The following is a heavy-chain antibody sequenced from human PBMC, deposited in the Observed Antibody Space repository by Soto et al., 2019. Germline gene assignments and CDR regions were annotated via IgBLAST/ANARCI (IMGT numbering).Heavy chain of an antibody. Sequence: QVQLVQSGAEVKKPGASVKVSCKASGYTFTSYAMHWVRQAPGQRLEWMGWINAGNGNTKYSQKFQGRVTITRDTSASTAYMELRSLRSEDTAVYYCARDAGIAVAGTGWFDPWGQGTLVTVSS. D-gene: IGHD6-19*01. CDR1: GYTFTSYA. V-gene: IGHV1-3*01. CDR3: ARDAGIAVAGTGWFDP. CDR2: INAGNGNT. J-gene: IGHJ5*02.